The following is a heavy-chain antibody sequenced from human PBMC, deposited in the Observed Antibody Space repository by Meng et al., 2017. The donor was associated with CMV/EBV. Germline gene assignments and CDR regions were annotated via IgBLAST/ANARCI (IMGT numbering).Heavy chain of an antibody. J-gene: IGHJ5*02. V-gene: IGHV1-69*02. D-gene: IGHD6-13*01. CDR3: ARGIAAAGTSGWWFDP. CDR1: GGTFSSYT. CDR2: IIPILGIA. Sequence: SVKVSCKASGGTFSSYTIIWVRQAPGQGLEWMGRIIPILGIANYAQKFQGRVKITADKSTSTAYKELSSLRSEDTAVYYCARGIAAAGTSGWWFDPWGQGTLVTVSS.